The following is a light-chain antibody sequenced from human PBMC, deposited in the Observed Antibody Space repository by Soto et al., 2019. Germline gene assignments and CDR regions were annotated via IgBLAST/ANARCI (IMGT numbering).Light chain of an antibody. CDR1: SSDVGSCDC. J-gene: IGLJ2*01. Sequence: QSALTQPPSASGSPGQSVTISCTGTSSDVGSCDCVSWYQQHPGKAPKLMIYEVTKRPSGVPDRFSGSKSGSTASLTVSGLQAEDEADYYCGSFADFNNLIFGGGTKLTVL. CDR2: EVT. V-gene: IGLV2-8*01. CDR3: GSFADFNNLI.